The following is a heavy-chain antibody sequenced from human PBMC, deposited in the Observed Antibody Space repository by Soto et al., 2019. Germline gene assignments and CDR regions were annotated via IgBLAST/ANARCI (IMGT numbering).Heavy chain of an antibody. CDR2: ISYDGSNK. CDR1: GFTFSSYG. V-gene: IGHV3-30*18. D-gene: IGHD6-13*01. CDR3: AEDRRYSSLRWESYYFDY. Sequence: QPGGSLRLSCAASGFTFSSYGMHWVRQAPGKGLEWVAVISYDGSNKYYADSVKGRFTISRDNSKNTLYLQMNSLRAEDTAVYYCAEDRRYSSLRWESYYFDYWGQGTLVTVSS. J-gene: IGHJ4*02.